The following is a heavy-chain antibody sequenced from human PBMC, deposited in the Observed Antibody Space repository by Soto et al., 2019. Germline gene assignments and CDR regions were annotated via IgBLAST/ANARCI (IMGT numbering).Heavy chain of an antibody. CDR3: AKPHSGSNWSYEY. Sequence: GGSLRLSCAASGFSMSWVRQAPGKGLEWVSAISGSSGITYYADSVKGRFTISRDNSKNTLYLEMNSLRANDTAIYYCAKPHSGSNWSYEYWGQGTLVTVSS. V-gene: IGHV3-23*01. D-gene: IGHD1-20*01. CDR2: ISGSSGIT. J-gene: IGHJ4*02. CDR1: GFS.